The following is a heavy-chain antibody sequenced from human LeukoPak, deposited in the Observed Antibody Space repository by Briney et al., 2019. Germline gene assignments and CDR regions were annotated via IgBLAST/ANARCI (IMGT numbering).Heavy chain of an antibody. CDR2: INPNSGGT. V-gene: IGHV1-2*02. CDR3: ARDLYGGTSATFDY. D-gene: IGHD4-23*01. Sequence: ASVKVSCKASGYTFRNRAMNWVRQAPGQGLEWMGWINPNSGGTNYAQKFQGRVTVTRDTSISTAYMELSRLRSDDTAVYYCARDLYGGTSATFDYWGQGTLVTVSS. J-gene: IGHJ4*02. CDR1: GYTFRNRA.